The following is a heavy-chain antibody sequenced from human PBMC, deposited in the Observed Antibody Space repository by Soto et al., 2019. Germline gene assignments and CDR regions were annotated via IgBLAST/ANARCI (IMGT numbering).Heavy chain of an antibody. CDR3: ARDVIPYGDYGGEFYP. Sequence: GASVKVSCKASGYTFTSYGISWVRQAPGQGLEWMGWISAYNGNTNYAQKLQGRVTMTTDTSTSTAYMELRSLRSDDTAVYYCARDVIPYGDYGGEFYPWGQRTLVPVSS. CDR2: ISAYNGNT. D-gene: IGHD4-17*01. J-gene: IGHJ5*02. V-gene: IGHV1-18*01. CDR1: GYTFTSYG.